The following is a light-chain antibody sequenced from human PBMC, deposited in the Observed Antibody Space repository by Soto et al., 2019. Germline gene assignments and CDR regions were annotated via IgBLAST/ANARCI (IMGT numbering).Light chain of an antibody. V-gene: IGLV2-11*01. J-gene: IGLJ1*01. CDR2: DVT. CDR1: SSDVGGYNC. CDR3: CWHSASYPLL. Sequence: QSVLTQPRSVSGSPGQSVTISCTGTSSDVGGYNCVSWYQQHPGKAPQLIIYDVTQRPSGVPDRFSGSKSGNTASLSISGLQAEDESEYYYCWHSASYPLLFGSGTKVTVL.